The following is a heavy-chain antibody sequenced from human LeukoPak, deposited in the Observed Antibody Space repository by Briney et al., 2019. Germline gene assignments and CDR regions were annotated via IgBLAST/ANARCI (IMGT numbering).Heavy chain of an antibody. D-gene: IGHD3-9*01. J-gene: IGHJ4*02. CDR2: INHRGST. V-gene: IGHV4-34*01. CDR1: GGSFSGYY. Sequence: SETLSLTCAVYGGSFSGYYWSWIRQPPGKGLEWIGEINHRGSTNYNPSLKSRVTISVDTSKNQFSLKLSSVTAADTAVYYCARLLLGPYYFDYWGQGTLVTVSS. CDR3: ARLLLGPYYFDY.